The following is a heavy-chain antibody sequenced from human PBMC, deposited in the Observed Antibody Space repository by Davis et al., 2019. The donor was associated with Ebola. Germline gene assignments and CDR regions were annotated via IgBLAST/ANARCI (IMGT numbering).Heavy chain of an antibody. Sequence: ASVKVSCKASGYTFTSYAMHWVRQAPGQRLEWMGWINAGNGNTKYSQKFQGRVTITRDTSASTAYMELSSLRSEDTAVYYCARERPPQDMYRDYYGMDVWGQGTTVIVSS. CDR3: ARERPPQDMYRDYYGMDV. CDR1: GYTFTSYA. J-gene: IGHJ6*02. V-gene: IGHV1-3*01. D-gene: IGHD3-10*01. CDR2: INAGNGNT.